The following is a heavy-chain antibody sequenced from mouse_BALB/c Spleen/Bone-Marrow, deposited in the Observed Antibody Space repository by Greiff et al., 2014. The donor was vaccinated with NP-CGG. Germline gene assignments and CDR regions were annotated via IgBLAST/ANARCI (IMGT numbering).Heavy chain of an antibody. Sequence: EVQVEESGGGLVKPGGSLKLSCAASGFTFSDYYMYWVRQTPGQRLEWVATISDGGSYTYYTDSVKGRFTISRDNAKNNLYLQMSSLKSEDTAMYYCARRWFAYWGQGTLVTVSS. CDR1: GFTFSDYY. CDR3: ARRWFAY. J-gene: IGHJ3*01. CDR2: ISDGGSYT. V-gene: IGHV5-4*02.